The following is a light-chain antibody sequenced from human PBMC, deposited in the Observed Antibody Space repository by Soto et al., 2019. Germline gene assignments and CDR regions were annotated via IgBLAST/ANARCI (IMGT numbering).Light chain of an antibody. Sequence: GDRVTITCRASQSISGSLAWYQQKPGKAPKLLIYEASKLKSGVPSRFSGSGSGTEYTLTISSLQPDDSASYYCQQYNGYWTFGQGTRVEIK. V-gene: IGKV1-5*03. CDR1: QSISGS. J-gene: IGKJ1*01. CDR3: QQYNGYWT. CDR2: EAS.